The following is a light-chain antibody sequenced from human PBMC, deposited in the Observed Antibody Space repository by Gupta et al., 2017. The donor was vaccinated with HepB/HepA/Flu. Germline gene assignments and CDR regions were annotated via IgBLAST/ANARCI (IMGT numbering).Light chain of an antibody. V-gene: IGLV1-40*01. CDR3: QSYDSSLSGSGV. Sequence: QSVLTQPPSVSGAPGQRVTISSTGSSSNIGAGYDVHWYQQLPGTAPKLLIYGNSNRPSGVPDRFSGSKSGTSASLAITGLQAEDEADYYCQSYDSSLSGSGVVGGGTKLTVL. CDR1: SSNIGAGYD. J-gene: IGLJ2*01. CDR2: GNS.